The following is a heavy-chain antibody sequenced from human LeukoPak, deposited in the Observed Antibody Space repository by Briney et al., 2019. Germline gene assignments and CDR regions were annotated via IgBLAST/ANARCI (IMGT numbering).Heavy chain of an antibody. CDR3: ARGPHPSGRGLDS. V-gene: IGHV4-61*02. D-gene: IGHD1-26*01. CDR1: GGSISSGSSY. CDR2: IYSSGST. J-gene: IGHJ4*02. Sequence: SETLSLTCTVSGGSISSGSSYWSWIRQPAGKGLEWIGRIYSSGSTNYNPSLKSRVTISVDTSKNQFSLKLTSMTAADTALYYCARGPHPSGRGLDSWGQGALVTVSS.